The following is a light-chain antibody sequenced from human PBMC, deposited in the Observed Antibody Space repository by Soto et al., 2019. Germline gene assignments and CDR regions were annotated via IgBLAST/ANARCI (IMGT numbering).Light chain of an antibody. CDR2: GAA. CDR3: QHYNNWPLA. V-gene: IGKV3-15*01. Sequence: EIVMTQSPATLSVSPGDRATLSCRASQTIISNLAWYQKKPGQPPRLLIYGAATRATGVPARFSGSGSGTEFTLTISRLQSEDFAVYYCQHYNNWPLAFGQGTLLEIK. J-gene: IGKJ5*01. CDR1: QTIISN.